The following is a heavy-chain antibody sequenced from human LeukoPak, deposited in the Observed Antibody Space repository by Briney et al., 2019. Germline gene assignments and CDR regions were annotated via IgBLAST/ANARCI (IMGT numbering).Heavy chain of an antibody. V-gene: IGHV4-39*01. CDR2: IYYSGST. Sequence: SETLSLTCTVSGGSVSSGSYYWGWIRQPPGKGLEWIGSIYYSGSTYYNPSLKSRVTISVDTSKNQFSLKLSSVTAADTAVYYCARHHGGSYPLHMSDWGQGTLVTVSS. CDR1: GGSVSSGSYY. D-gene: IGHD1-26*01. J-gene: IGHJ4*02. CDR3: ARHHGGSYPLHMSD.